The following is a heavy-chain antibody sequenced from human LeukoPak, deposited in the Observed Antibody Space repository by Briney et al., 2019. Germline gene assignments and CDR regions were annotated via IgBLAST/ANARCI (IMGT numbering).Heavy chain of an antibody. Sequence: SETLSLTCAVYGGSFSGYYWSWIRQPPGKGLEWIGEINHSGSTNYNPSLKSRVTISVDTSMNQFSLKLSSVTAADTGVYYCARHPRVAARYYFDYWGQGTLVTVSS. V-gene: IGHV4-34*01. CDR2: INHSGST. CDR3: ARHPRVAARYYFDY. J-gene: IGHJ4*02. CDR1: GGSFSGYY. D-gene: IGHD6-6*01.